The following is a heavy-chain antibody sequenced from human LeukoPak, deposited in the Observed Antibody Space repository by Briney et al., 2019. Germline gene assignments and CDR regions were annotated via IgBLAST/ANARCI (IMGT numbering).Heavy chain of an antibody. V-gene: IGHV4-61*02. CDR1: GGSISSGNYY. CDR2: IYTSGST. D-gene: IGHD4-23*01. J-gene: IGHJ3*02. Sequence: SQTLSLTCTVSGGSISSGNYYWSWIRQPAGKGLEWIGRIYTSGSTNYNPSLKSRVTISVDTSKNQFSLKLSSVTAADTAVYYCARALLRWPHRDAFDIWGQGTMVTVSS. CDR3: ARALLRWPHRDAFDI.